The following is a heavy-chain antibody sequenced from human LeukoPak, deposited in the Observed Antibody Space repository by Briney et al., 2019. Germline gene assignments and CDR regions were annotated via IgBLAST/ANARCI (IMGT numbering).Heavy chain of an antibody. V-gene: IGHV4-59*01. CDR2: IYYSGST. J-gene: IGHJ6*02. Sequence: SETLSLTCTVSGGSISSYYWSWIRQPPGKGLEWIGYIYYSGSTNYNPSLKSRVTISVDTSKNQFSLKLSSVTAADTAVYYCARFYSNYVMGDYYYYYGMDVWGQGTTVTVSS. D-gene: IGHD4-11*01. CDR3: ARFYSNYVMGDYYYYYGMDV. CDR1: GGSISSYY.